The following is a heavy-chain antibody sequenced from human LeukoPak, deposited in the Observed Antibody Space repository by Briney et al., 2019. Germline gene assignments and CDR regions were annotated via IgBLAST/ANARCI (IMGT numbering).Heavy chain of an antibody. Sequence: GGSLRLSCAASGFTFNSYWMNWVRQAPGKGLEWVAKIKEGGSEKYYVDSVKGRFTVSRDNAENSLYLQMNSLRAEDTGIYYCARVPPTVGSSDIWGQGTMVTVSS. D-gene: IGHD5/OR15-5a*01. J-gene: IGHJ3*02. CDR1: GFTFNSYW. V-gene: IGHV3-7*03. CDR3: ARVPPTVGSSDI. CDR2: IKEGGSEK.